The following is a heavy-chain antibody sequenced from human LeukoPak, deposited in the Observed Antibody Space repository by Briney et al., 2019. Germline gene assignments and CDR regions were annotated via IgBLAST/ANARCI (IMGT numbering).Heavy chain of an antibody. V-gene: IGHV3-7*01. D-gene: IGHD2/OR15-2a*01. Sequence: AGGSLRLSCAASGFTFSSYWMSWVRQAPGKGREWVANIKQDGSEKYYVDSVKGRFTISRDNAKNSLYLQRNSLRAEDTAVYYCARDSPVILAGGFDPWGQGTLVTVSS. J-gene: IGHJ5*02. CDR3: ARDSPVILAGGFDP. CDR2: IKQDGSEK. CDR1: GFTFSSYW.